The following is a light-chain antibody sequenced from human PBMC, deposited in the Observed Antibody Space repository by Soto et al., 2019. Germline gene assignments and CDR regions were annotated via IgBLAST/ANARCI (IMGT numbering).Light chain of an antibody. CDR1: QSISSW. CDR3: QQYERDPVT. J-gene: IGKJ2*01. Sequence: DIQMTQSPSTLSASVGDRVTITCRASQSISSWLAWYQQKPGKAPKLLIYKASSLQSGVPSRFSGSGSGTDFTLTISSLQPDDFATYYCQQYERDPVTFGLGTKLEI. V-gene: IGKV1-5*03. CDR2: KAS.